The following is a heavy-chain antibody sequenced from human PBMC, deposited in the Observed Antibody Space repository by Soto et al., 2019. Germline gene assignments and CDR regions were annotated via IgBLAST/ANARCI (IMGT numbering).Heavy chain of an antibody. Sequence: GGSLRLSCAASGFTFSSYDMHWVRQATGKGLEWVSAIGTAGDTYYPGSVKGRFTISRENAKNSLYLQMNSLRAGDTAVYYCARGLLWFGEPSHFDYWGQGTLVTVSS. CDR2: IGTAGDT. D-gene: IGHD3-10*01. V-gene: IGHV3-13*01. CDR1: GFTFSSYD. CDR3: ARGLLWFGEPSHFDY. J-gene: IGHJ4*02.